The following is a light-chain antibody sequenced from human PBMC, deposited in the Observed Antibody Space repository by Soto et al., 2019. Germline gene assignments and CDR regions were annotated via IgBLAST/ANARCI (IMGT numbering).Light chain of an antibody. V-gene: IGLV2-14*01. CDR1: SSDVGGYNY. CDR3: SSYTSSSTLV. J-gene: IGLJ1*01. Sequence: QSVLTHPASVSGSPGQSITISCTGTSSDVGGYNYVSWYQQHPGKAPKLMIYEVSNRPSGVSNRFPGSKSGNTASLTISGLQAEDEADYYCSSYTSSSTLVFGTGTRSPS. CDR2: EVS.